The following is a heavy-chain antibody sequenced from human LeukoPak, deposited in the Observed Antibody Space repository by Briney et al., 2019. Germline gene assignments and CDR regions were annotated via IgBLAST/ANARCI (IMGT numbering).Heavy chain of an antibody. J-gene: IGHJ5*02. Sequence: SETLSLTCSVSGGSVSSYSWSWIRQPPGKGLEWIGYMYYSGSTKYNPSLKSRVTISGDTSKNQFSLKLISVTAADAAVYYCAGHDYYGSGSYRWGQGTLVTVSS. CDR2: MYYSGST. CDR1: GGSVSSYS. CDR3: AGHDYYGSGSYR. V-gene: IGHV4-59*08. D-gene: IGHD3-10*01.